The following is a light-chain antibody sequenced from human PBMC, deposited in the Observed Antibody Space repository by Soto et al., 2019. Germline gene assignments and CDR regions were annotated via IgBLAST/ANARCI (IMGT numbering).Light chain of an antibody. J-gene: IGKJ1*01. CDR3: QQYNNWPRT. V-gene: IGKV3-15*01. Sequence: EILITQSPATLSVSPGERVTLSCRASQSVSSYLAWYQQKPGQPPRLLIYGASTRATGIPARFSGSGSGTEFTLTISSLQSEDFAVYYCQQYNNWPRTLGQGTKVDIK. CDR1: QSVSSY. CDR2: GAS.